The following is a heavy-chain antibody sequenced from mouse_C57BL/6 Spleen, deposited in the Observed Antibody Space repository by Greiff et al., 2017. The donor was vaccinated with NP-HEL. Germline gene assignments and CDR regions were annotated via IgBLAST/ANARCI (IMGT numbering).Heavy chain of an antibody. CDR1: GYAFTNYL. V-gene: IGHV1-54*01. J-gene: IGHJ3*01. CDR2: INPGSGGT. CDR3: ARTYYYGSSYPFAY. Sequence: QVQLQQSGAELVRPGTSVKVSCKASGYAFTNYLIEWVKQRPGQGLEWIGVINPGSGGTNYNEKFKGKATLTADKSSSTAYMQLSSLTSEDSAVYFCARTYYYGSSYPFAYWGQGTLVTVSA. D-gene: IGHD1-1*01.